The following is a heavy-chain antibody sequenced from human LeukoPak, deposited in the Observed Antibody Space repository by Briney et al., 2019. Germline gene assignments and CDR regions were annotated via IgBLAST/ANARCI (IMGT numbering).Heavy chain of an antibody. J-gene: IGHJ4*02. V-gene: IGHV4-4*07. CDR3: ARETTVTRPFDY. CDR2: ISASVST. Sequence: PSETLSLTCTVSNGSISIYYWSWVRQPAGKGLEWIGRISASVSTNYNPSLKSRVTMSLDTSKNQFSLKLSSVTAADTAVYYCARETTVTRPFDYWGPGTLVTVSS. CDR1: NGSISIYY. D-gene: IGHD4-17*01.